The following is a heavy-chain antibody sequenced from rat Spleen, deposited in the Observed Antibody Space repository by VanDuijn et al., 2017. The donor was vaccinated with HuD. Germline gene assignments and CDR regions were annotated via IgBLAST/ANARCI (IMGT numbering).Heavy chain of an antibody. CDR3: ARQGNWARWFPY. D-gene: IGHD4-6*01. CDR1: GFSLTTYN. J-gene: IGHJ3*01. Sequence: VQLKETGPDLVQLTQTLSITCTVSGFSLTTYNVHWVRQPPGKGLEWVASINTSGGSTYYRDSVKGRFTVSRDNAKSTLYLQMDSLRAEDTATYYCARQGNWARWFPYWGQGTLVTVSS. V-gene: IGHV5-25*01. CDR2: INTSGGST.